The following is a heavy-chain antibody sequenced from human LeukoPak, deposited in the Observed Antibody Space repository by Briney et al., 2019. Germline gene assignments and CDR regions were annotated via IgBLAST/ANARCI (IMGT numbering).Heavy chain of an antibody. CDR1: GFTFSDYW. J-gene: IGHJ4*02. CDR3: ARDFVVVSTPGDNFDH. V-gene: IGHV3-74*01. D-gene: IGHD2-21*01. Sequence: GGSLRLSCVASGFTFSDYWMHWVRQVPEKGLEWVARINRDGTTRSCADSVWGRFTISRDNAQNTVYLQMNSLKVDDTAVYFCARDFVVVSTPGDNFDHWGQGTLVTVSS. CDR2: INRDGTTR.